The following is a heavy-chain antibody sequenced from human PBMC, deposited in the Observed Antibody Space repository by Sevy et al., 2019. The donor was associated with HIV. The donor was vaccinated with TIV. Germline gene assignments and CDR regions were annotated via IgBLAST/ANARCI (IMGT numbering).Heavy chain of an antibody. CDR2: IWYDGSNK. Sequence: GGSLRLSCAASGFTFSSYGMHWVRQAPGKGLEWVAVIWYDGSNKYYADSVKGRFTISRDNSKNTLYLQMNSLRADDKAVYYCASDLRGTDYYYMDAWGQGTTVTVSS. V-gene: IGHV3-33*08. CDR3: ASDLRGTDYYYMDA. CDR1: GFTFSSYG. D-gene: IGHD1-1*01. J-gene: IGHJ6*03.